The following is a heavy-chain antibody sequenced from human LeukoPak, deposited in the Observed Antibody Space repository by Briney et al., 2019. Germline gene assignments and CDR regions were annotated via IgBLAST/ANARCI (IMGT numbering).Heavy chain of an antibody. D-gene: IGHD6-19*01. J-gene: IGHJ4*02. CDR2: ISYDGGNI. CDR3: AREAVAGASNYFDY. Sequence: GGSLRLSCAASGFTFSSYAMSWVRQAPGKGLEWVAVISYDGGNIFYADSVKGRFTISRDNSKNTLYLQMNSLRAEDTAVYYCAREAVAGASNYFDYWGQGTLVTVSS. CDR1: GFTFSSYA. V-gene: IGHV3-30-3*01.